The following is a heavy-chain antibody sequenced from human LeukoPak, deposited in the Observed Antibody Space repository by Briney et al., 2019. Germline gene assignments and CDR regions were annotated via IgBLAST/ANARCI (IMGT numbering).Heavy chain of an antibody. J-gene: IGHJ4*02. CDR2: INHSGST. CDR1: GGSFSGYY. CDR3: ARGRNWGSAIFDY. Sequence: SETLSLTCAVYGGSFSGYYWSWIRQPPGKGLEWIGEINHSGSTNYNPSLKSRVTISVDTSKNQFSLKLSSVTAADTAVYYCARGRNWGSAIFDYWGQGTLVTVSS. V-gene: IGHV4-34*01. D-gene: IGHD7-27*01.